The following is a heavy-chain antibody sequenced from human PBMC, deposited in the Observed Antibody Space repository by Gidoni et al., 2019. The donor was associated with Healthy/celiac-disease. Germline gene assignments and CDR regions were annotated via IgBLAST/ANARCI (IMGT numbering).Heavy chain of an antibody. D-gene: IGHD1-1*01. CDR1: GFTFSSYA. Sequence: QVQLVESGGGVVQPGRSLRLPCAASGFTFSSYAMHWVRQAPGKGLEWVAVISYDGSNKYYADSVKGRFTISRDNSKNTLYLQMNSLRAEDTAVYYCARDMEETTLDYWGQGTLVTVSS. J-gene: IGHJ4*02. CDR3: ARDMEETTLDY. CDR2: ISYDGSNK. V-gene: IGHV3-30-3*01.